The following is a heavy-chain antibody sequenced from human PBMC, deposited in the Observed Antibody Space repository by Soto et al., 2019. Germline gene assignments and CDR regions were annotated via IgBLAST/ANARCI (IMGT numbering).Heavy chain of an antibody. CDR2: MSPTSGNT. Sequence: ASVKVSCKASGYSLSRYDINWVRQATGQGLEWMGWMSPTSGNTHYAQKFQGRVTMTRSTSINTAYMELSSLRSEDTAVYYCASGGYNWKDYAYWGQGTLVTVSS. CDR3: ASGGYNWKDYAY. D-gene: IGHD1-20*01. CDR1: GYSLSRYD. V-gene: IGHV1-8*01. J-gene: IGHJ4*02.